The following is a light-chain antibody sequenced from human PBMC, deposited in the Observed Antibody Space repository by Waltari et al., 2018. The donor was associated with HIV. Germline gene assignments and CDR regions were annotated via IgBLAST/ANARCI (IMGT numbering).Light chain of an antibody. CDR2: EVT. J-gene: IGLJ2*01. CDR1: SSDIGGYNY. Sequence: QSTLTQPPSASGSPVQSVTISCTGTSSDIGGYNYVSWYQQHPGKAPKLIMTEVTKRPSGVPARFSGSKSCNTASLTVSGLQSDDEALYYYSSFAPTNKFYVLFGGGTTLTVL. V-gene: IGLV2-8*01. CDR3: SSFAPTNKFYVL.